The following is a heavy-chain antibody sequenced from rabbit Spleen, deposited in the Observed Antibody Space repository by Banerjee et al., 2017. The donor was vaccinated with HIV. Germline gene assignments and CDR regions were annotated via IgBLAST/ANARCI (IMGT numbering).Heavy chain of an antibody. CDR3: ARDLVAVIGWNFSL. Sequence: QSLEESGGGLVQPGGSLTLSCKASGFDFNNYYMTWVRQAPGKGLEWIACIDSGSSGDTYYANWAKGRFIMSRTSSTKVTLQMTSLTAADTATYFCARDLVAVIGWNFSLWGPGTLVTVS. CDR1: GFDFNNYY. D-gene: IGHD1-1*01. J-gene: IGHJ4*01. CDR2: IDSGSSGDT. V-gene: IGHV1S40*01.